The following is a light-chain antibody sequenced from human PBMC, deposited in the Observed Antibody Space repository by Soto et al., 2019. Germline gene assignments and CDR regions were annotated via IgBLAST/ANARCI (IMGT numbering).Light chain of an antibody. CDR3: QTWGTGIQV. Sequence: QSVLTQSPSASASLGASVKLTCTLSSGHISYTVAWHQQQPEKGPRYLMNLNSDGSHNKGDGIPDRFSGSSSGAERYLTISSLQSEDEADYYCQTWGTGIQVFGGGTKLTVL. CDR1: SGHISYT. CDR2: LNSDGSH. J-gene: IGLJ3*02. V-gene: IGLV4-69*01.